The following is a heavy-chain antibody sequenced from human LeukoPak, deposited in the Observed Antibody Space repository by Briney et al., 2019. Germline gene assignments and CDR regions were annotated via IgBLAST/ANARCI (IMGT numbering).Heavy chain of an antibody. D-gene: IGHD5-18*01. J-gene: IGHJ4*02. CDR2: ISHGSTRI. CDR3: TRDPGYSYAMDS. V-gene: IGHV3-48*01. CDR1: GFTFSTYS. Sequence: GGSLRLXCAASGFTFSTYSMNWVRLAPGKGLEWISYISHGSTRIFYADSVEGRFTVSRDDAKNALYLQMNSLRVEDTAVYYCTRDPGYSYAMDSWGQGILVTVSS.